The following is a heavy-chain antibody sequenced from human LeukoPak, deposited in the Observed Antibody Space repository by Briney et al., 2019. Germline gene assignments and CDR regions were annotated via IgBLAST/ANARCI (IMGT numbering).Heavy chain of an antibody. V-gene: IGHV3-7*01. J-gene: IGHJ4*02. CDR3: ARVLTTRDNRD. D-gene: IGHD1/OR15-1a*01. Sequence: PGGSLRLSCAASGFTFSSYWMSWVRKAPGKGLEWVANIKQDGSDKYYVDSVKGRFTISRDNAKNSLYLQMSSLRAEDTAVYYCARVLTTRDNRDWGQGTLVTVSS. CDR1: GFTFSSYW. CDR2: IKQDGSDK.